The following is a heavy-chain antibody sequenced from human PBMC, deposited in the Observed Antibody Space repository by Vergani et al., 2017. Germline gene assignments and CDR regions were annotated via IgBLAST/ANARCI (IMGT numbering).Heavy chain of an antibody. CDR3: ARGGYDSGSYTTRNFYYYYGMDV. CDR1: GYTFTGYY. V-gene: IGHV1-2*02. D-gene: IGHD3-10*01. J-gene: IGHJ6*02. CDR2: INPNSGGT. Sequence: QVQLVQSGAEVKKPGASVKVSCKASGYTFTGYYMHWVRQAPGQGLEWMGWINPNSGGTNYAQKFQGRVTMTRDTSISTAYMELSRLRSDDTAVYYCARGGYDSGSYTTRNFYYYYGMDVWGQGTTVTVSS.